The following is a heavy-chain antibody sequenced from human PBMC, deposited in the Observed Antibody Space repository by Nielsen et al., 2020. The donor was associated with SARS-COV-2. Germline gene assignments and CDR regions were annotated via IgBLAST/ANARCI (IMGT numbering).Heavy chain of an antibody. Sequence: GGSLRLSCAASGFTFSSYAMHWVRQAPGKGLEWVAVISYDGSNKYYADSVKGRSTISRDNAKNSLYLQMNSLRAEDTAVYYCARDCPCGYGTDYWGQGTLVTVSS. CDR2: ISYDGSNK. V-gene: IGHV3-30*04. CDR1: GFTFSSYA. D-gene: IGHD3-22*01. CDR3: ARDCPCGYGTDY. J-gene: IGHJ4*02.